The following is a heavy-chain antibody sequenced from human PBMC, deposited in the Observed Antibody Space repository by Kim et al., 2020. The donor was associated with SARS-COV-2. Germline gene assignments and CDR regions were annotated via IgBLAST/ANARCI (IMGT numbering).Heavy chain of an antibody. CDR3: ARCGAESHLILDCQWFDP. CDR2: ISGSGSSI. J-gene: IGHJ5*02. V-gene: IGHV3-48*03. CDR1: GFTFSSYE. D-gene: IGHD2-15*01. Sequence: GGSLRLSCAASGFTFSSYEMNWVRQAPGKGLEWISYISGSGSSIYYADSVKGRFTISRDNAKNSLYLQMNSLRVEDTAVYYCARCGAESHLILDCQWFDPGGQGTLVTVSS.